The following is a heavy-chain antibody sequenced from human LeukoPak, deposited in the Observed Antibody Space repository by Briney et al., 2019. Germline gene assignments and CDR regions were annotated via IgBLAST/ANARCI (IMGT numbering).Heavy chain of an antibody. V-gene: IGHV1-2*02. J-gene: IGHJ4*02. D-gene: IGHD3-10*01. CDR1: GYTFTDYY. CDR3: ARDQGGSGSYVHDY. Sequence: ASVKVSCKASGYTFTDYYMHWVRQAPGQGLEWMGWINPKSGGTNYAQKFQGRVTMTRDTSISTVYMELSRLRSDDTAVYYCARDQGGSGSYVHDYWGQGTLVTVSS. CDR2: INPKSGGT.